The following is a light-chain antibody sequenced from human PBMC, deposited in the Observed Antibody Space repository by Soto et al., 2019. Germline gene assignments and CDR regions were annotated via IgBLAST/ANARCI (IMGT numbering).Light chain of an antibody. CDR3: QTWGTGIQV. CDR2: LNSDGSH. CDR1: SGHSRYD. V-gene: IGLV4-69*01. J-gene: IGLJ2*01. Sequence: QLVLTQSPSASASPGASVKFTCTLSSGHSRYDIPWHQQQPEKGPRYLMKLNSDGSHNKGDGIPDLFSGSSSGAERYLTISSLQSEDEADYYCQTWGTGIQVFGGGTKLTVL.